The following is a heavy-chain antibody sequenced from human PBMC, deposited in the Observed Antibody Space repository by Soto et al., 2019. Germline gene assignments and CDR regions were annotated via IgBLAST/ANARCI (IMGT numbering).Heavy chain of an antibody. D-gene: IGHD5-12*01. V-gene: IGHV3-23*01. Sequence: EVQLLESGGGMIQPGGSLRLSCAGSGFTFSSYAMSWVRQAPGKGLEWVSAISGSGGNTYYADSVKGRFTISRDNSKNTVYLQMNSLRAEDTAVYYCAEGSSGYAWAFDIWGQGTMVTVSS. CDR2: ISGSGGNT. J-gene: IGHJ3*02. CDR1: GFTFSSYA. CDR3: AEGSSGYAWAFDI.